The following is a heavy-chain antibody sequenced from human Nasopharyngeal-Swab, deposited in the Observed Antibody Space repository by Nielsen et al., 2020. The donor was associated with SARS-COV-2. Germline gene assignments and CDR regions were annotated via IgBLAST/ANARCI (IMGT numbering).Heavy chain of an antibody. Sequence: GGSLKISCAASGFTFSSYGMHWVRQAPGKGLEWVAVIWYDGSNKYYADSVKGRFTISRDNSKNTLYLQMNSLRAEDTAVYYCARDGLTMVRGVFDYWGQGTLVTVSS. D-gene: IGHD3-10*01. J-gene: IGHJ4*02. CDR3: ARDGLTMVRGVFDY. CDR2: IWYDGSNK. CDR1: GFTFSSYG. V-gene: IGHV3-33*01.